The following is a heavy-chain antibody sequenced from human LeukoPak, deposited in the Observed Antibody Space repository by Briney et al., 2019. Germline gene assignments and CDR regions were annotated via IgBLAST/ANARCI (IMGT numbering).Heavy chain of an antibody. J-gene: IGHJ4*02. CDR3: ARVRARGSAPDY. CDR2: IYTSGST. Sequence: SETLSLTCSVSGGSISSYYWSWIRQPAGKGLEWIGRIYTSGSTNYNPSLKSRVTMSVDTSKNQFSLKLSSVTAADTAVYYCARVRARGSAPDYWGQGTLVTVSS. D-gene: IGHD6-25*01. CDR1: GGSISSYY. V-gene: IGHV4-4*07.